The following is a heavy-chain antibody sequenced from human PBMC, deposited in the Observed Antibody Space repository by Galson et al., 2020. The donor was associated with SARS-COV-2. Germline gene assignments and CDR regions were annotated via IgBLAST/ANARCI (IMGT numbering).Heavy chain of an antibody. CDR2: IRSKAKNYAT. Sequence: TGGSLRLSCAASGFTFSGSAIHWVRQVSGKGLDWVGRIRSKAKNYATAYAASVEGRFTVSRDDSKNTAYLQMNSLKTEDTAVYYCMGSAVTVDGFDIWGQGTMVTVSS. CDR3: MGSAVTVDGFDI. V-gene: IGHV3-73*01. J-gene: IGHJ3*02. D-gene: IGHD2-15*01. CDR1: GFTFSGSA.